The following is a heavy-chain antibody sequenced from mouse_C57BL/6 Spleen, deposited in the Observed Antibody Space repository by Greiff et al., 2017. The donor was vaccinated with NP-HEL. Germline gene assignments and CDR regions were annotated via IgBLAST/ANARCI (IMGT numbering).Heavy chain of an antibody. CDR3: ARGRSHYAMDY. V-gene: IGHV1-20*01. Sequence: EVQLVESGPELVKPGDSVKISCKASGYSFTGYFMNWVMQSHGKSLEWIGRINPYNGDTFYNQKFKGKATLTVDKSSSTAHMELRSLTSEDSAVYYCARGRSHYAMDYWGQGTSVTVSS. CDR2: INPYNGDT. J-gene: IGHJ4*01. CDR1: GYSFTGYF.